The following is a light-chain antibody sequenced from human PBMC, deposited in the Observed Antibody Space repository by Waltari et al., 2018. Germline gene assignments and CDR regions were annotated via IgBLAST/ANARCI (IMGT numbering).Light chain of an antibody. Sequence: DIQMTQSPSTLSAFVGYRVTITCRASQSLSNWLAWYQQKPGKAPKLLIYDASTLEIGVPSRFSGSGSGTEFTLTISSLQPDDFATYYCQQYYSYPRTFGQGTKVEIK. V-gene: IGKV1-5*01. CDR1: QSLSNW. CDR3: QQYYSYPRT. J-gene: IGKJ1*01. CDR2: DAS.